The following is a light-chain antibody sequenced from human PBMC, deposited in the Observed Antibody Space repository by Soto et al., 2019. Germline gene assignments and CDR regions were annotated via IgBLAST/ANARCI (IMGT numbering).Light chain of an antibody. Sequence: EIVLTQSPGTLSLSPGERATLSCRASQSISSYLIWYQQKPGQAPRLLIYGASIRAAGIPDRFSGSGSGTDFTLTISSLEPEDFAMYYCQHHGGSPLFTFGPGTKVDIK. J-gene: IGKJ3*01. V-gene: IGKV3-20*01. CDR2: GAS. CDR3: QHHGGSPLFT. CDR1: QSISSY.